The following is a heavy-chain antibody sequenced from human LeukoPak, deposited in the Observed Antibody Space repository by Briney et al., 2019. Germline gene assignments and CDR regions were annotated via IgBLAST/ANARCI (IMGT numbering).Heavy chain of an antibody. J-gene: IGHJ6*04. D-gene: IGHD3-10*01. CDR1: GYTFTSYG. V-gene: IGHV1-18*04. Sequence: ASVKVSCKASGYTFTSYGISWVRQAPGQGLEWMGWISAYNGNTNYAQKLQGRVTMTTDTSTSTAYMELRSLRSDDTAVYYCARARGSGAYYYYGMDVWGKGTTVTVSS. CDR3: ARARGSGAYYYYGMDV. CDR2: ISAYNGNT.